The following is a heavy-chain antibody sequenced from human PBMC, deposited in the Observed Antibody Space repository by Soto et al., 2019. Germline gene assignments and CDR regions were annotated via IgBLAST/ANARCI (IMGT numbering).Heavy chain of an antibody. CDR1: GYTFTSYG. J-gene: IGHJ6*02. Sequence: ASVKVSCKASGYTFTSYGIRWVRQAPGQGLDWMGLISAYNGNTNYAQKLKGRVTMTTDTSTSTAYMELRSLRSDDTAVYYCARQGRVVPAAMRYYYYGMDVWGQGTTVTVSS. CDR2: ISAYNGNT. D-gene: IGHD2-2*01. V-gene: IGHV1-18*04. CDR3: ARQGRVVPAAMRYYYYGMDV.